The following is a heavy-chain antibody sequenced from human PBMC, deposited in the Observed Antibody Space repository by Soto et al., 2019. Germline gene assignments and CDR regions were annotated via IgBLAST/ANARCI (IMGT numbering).Heavy chain of an antibody. D-gene: IGHD2-2*01. Sequence: QVQLQESGPGLVKPSQTLSLTCTVSGGSISSGDYYWSWIRQPPGKGLEWIGYIYYSGSTYYNPSLKSRVTISVDTSKNQFSLKLSSVTAADTAVYYCARDFYGCSSTSCYDYYYYGMDVWGQGTTVTVSS. CDR2: IYYSGST. CDR3: ARDFYGCSSTSCYDYYYYGMDV. CDR1: GGSISSGDYY. J-gene: IGHJ6*02. V-gene: IGHV4-30-4*01.